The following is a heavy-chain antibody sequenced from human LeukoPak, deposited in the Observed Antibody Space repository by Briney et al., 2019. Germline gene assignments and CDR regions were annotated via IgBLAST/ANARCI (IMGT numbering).Heavy chain of an antibody. J-gene: IGHJ4*02. CDR2: VSVEGIGT. D-gene: IGHD4-11*01. V-gene: IGHV3-30*09. Sequence: HPGGSLPLSSASSGFTFSSYTFYGFRRPPGKGLKWVASVSVEGIGTYFPGSVEGRFAISRDDSTKSVFLQMSNLRPEDTAVYFCARVTKVDFNYWGQGTLVTVSS. CDR3: ARVTKVDFNY. CDR1: GFTFSSYT.